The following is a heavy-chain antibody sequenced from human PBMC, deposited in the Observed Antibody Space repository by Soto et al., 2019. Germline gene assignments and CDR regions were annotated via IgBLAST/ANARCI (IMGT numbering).Heavy chain of an antibody. Sequence: EVQLVESGGGLVQPGGSLRLSCAASGFTFSSYEMNWVRQAPGKGLEWVSYISSSGSTIYYADSVKGRFTISRDNAKNSLYLQMNSLSAEYTAVYYCAREGILRSLHWGQGTLVTVSS. J-gene: IGHJ4*02. CDR2: ISSSGSTI. D-gene: IGHD2-15*01. CDR3: AREGILRSLH. V-gene: IGHV3-48*03. CDR1: GFTFSSYE.